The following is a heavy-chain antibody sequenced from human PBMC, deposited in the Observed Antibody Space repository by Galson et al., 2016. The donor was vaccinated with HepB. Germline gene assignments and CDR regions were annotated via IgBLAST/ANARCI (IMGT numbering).Heavy chain of an antibody. D-gene: IGHD4-23*01. CDR3: ARESYYGGNSLDQYYFDY. CDR1: GFTFNSYS. Sequence: SLRLSCAVSGFTFNSYSMDWVRQAPGKGLEWVSYITSSSSTIYYADSVKGRFTISRDNAKNSLYLQMDSLRDEDTAVYYCARESYYGGNSLDQYYFDYWGQGTLVTVSS. J-gene: IGHJ4*02. V-gene: IGHV3-48*02. CDR2: ITSSSSTI.